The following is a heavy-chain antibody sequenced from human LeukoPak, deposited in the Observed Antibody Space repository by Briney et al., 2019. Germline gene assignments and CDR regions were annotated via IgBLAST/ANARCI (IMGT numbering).Heavy chain of an antibody. D-gene: IGHD3-3*01. Sequence: PSETLSLTCTVSGGSISSGDYYWSWIRQPPGKGLEWIGEINHSGSTNYNPSLKSRVTISVDTSKNQFSLKLSSVTAADAAVYYCARVAQEYYDFWSPKIPFDPWGQGTLVTVSS. CDR1: GGSISSGDYY. V-gene: IGHV4-39*07. J-gene: IGHJ5*02. CDR3: ARVAQEYYDFWSPKIPFDP. CDR2: INHSGST.